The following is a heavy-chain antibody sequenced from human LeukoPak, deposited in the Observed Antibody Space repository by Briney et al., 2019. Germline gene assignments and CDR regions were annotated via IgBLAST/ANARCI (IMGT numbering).Heavy chain of an antibody. V-gene: IGHV4-39*07. CDR2: IYYSGST. CDR3: ARGVGYGSSWYWFDP. CDR1: GGSISSSSYY. D-gene: IGHD6-13*01. Sequence: SETLSLTCTVSGGSISSSSYYWGWIRQPPGKGLEWIGSIYYSGSTYYNPSLKSRVTISVDTSKNQFSLKLSSVTAADTAVYYCARGVGYGSSWYWFDPWGQGTLVTVSS. J-gene: IGHJ5*02.